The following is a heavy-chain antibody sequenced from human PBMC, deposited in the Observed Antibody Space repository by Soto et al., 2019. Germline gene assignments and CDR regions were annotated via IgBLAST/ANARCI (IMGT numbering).Heavy chain of an antibody. CDR3: AKFPYDFWSGYLDV. CDR1: GGSISSSSYY. J-gene: IGHJ6*02. V-gene: IGHV4-39*01. CDR2: IYYSGST. Sequence: PSETLSLTCTVSGGSISSSSYYWGWIRQPPGKGLEWIGSIYYSGSTYYNPSLKSRVTISVDTSKNQFSLKLSSVTAADTAVYYCAKFPYDFWSGYLDVWGQGTTVTVSS. D-gene: IGHD3-3*01.